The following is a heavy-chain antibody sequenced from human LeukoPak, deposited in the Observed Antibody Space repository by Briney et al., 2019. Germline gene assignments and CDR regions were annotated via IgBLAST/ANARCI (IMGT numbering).Heavy chain of an antibody. V-gene: IGHV3-30*03. D-gene: IGHD6-13*01. CDR2: ISYDGSNK. CDR1: GFTFSSYG. CDR3: ARAAAVAFDI. Sequence: GGSLRLSCAASGFTFSSYGMHWVRQAPGKGLEWVAVISYDGSNKYYADSVKGRFTISRDNAKNSLYLQMNSLRAEDTAVYYCARAAAVAFDIWGQGTMVTVSS. J-gene: IGHJ3*02.